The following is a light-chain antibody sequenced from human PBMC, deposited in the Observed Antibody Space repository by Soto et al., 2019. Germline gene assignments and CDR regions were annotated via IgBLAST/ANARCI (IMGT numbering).Light chain of an antibody. V-gene: IGLV1-40*01. CDR1: STNIGAGHA. Sequence: QSVLTQPPSVSGAPWQRVTISCTGTSTNIGAGHAVHWYRQFPGAAPKLLISDDTNRPSGVPDRFSGSKSATSASLIITGLQADDEAADYCQSSYTSLRGWLFGGGTQLTVL. CDR3: QSSYTSLRGWL. CDR2: DDT. J-gene: IGLJ7*01.